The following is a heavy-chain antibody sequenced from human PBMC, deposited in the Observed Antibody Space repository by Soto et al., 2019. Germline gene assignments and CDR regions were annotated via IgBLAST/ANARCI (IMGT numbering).Heavy chain of an antibody. J-gene: IGHJ4*02. V-gene: IGHV4-39*01. D-gene: IGHD4-17*01. Sequence: PSETLSFTCIFSGGSISSSSYYWGWIRQPPGKGLEWIGSIYYSVRTYYNPSYRSRVTRSRDTSNLQCFLNLSYVTATGTAAYYCARQGTTVLCQAYFDHWRQGALVTVSS. CDR3: ARQGTTVLCQAYFDH. CDR2: IYYSVRT. CDR1: GGSISSSSYY.